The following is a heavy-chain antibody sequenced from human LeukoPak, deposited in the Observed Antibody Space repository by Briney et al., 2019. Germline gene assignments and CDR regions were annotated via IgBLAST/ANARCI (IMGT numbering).Heavy chain of an antibody. D-gene: IGHD1-1*01. Sequence: GGSLRLSCAASGFNFSTYAMSWVRQAPGKGLEWVSGIGGSVGSTYYADSVKGRFTISRDNSKNTLFLQMNSLRAEDTAVYYCARCAERIHDPENYFDYWGQGTLVTVSS. J-gene: IGHJ4*02. CDR2: IGGSVGST. CDR3: ARCAERIHDPENYFDY. CDR1: GFNFSTYA. V-gene: IGHV3-23*01.